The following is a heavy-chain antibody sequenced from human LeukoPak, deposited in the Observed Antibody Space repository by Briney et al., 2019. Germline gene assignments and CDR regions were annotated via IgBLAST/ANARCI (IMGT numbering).Heavy chain of an antibody. V-gene: IGHV1-2*02. Sequence: ASVKVSCKASGYTFTSYGISWVRQAPGQGLEWMGWINPNSGGTNYAQKFQGRVTMTRDTSISTAYMELSRLRSDDTAVYYCARPYYDFWSGFLNHNWFDPWGQGTLVTVSS. J-gene: IGHJ5*02. CDR1: GYTFTSYG. D-gene: IGHD3-3*01. CDR2: INPNSGGT. CDR3: ARPYYDFWSGFLNHNWFDP.